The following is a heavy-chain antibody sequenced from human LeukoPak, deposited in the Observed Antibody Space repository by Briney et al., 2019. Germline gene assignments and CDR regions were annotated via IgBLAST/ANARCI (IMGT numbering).Heavy chain of an antibody. CDR1: GFTFSSYA. CDR3: ATLVDTHYFDY. CDR2: IYSGTI. V-gene: IGHV3-23*05. J-gene: IGHJ4*02. D-gene: IGHD5-18*01. Sequence: GGSLRLSCAASGFTFSSYAMTWIRQAPGKGLEWVSSIYSGTIHYSDSVKGRFTISRDNSKNTLYLQMNSLRAEDTAVYYCATLVDTHYFDYWGQGTLVTVSS.